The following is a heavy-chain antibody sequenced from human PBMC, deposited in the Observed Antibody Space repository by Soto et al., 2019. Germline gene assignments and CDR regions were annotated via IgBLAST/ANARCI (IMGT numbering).Heavy chain of an antibody. CDR3: VRKYNYESSGYYY. CDR2: INSDGSST. CDR1: GFTFSSYW. V-gene: IGHV3-74*01. Sequence: EVQLVESGGGLVQPGGSLRLSCADSGFTFSSYWMHWVRQAPGKGLVWVSRINSDGSSTNYADSVKGRFTISRDNAKNTLYLQMNSLRVEDTAVYYCVRKYNYESSGYYYWGQGTLVTVSS. J-gene: IGHJ4*02. D-gene: IGHD3-22*01.